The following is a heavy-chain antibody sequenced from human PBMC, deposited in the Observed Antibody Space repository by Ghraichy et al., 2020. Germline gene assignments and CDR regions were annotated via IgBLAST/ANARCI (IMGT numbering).Heavy chain of an antibody. V-gene: IGHV1-8*01. CDR1: GYTFTSYD. J-gene: IGHJ4*02. CDR3: ARVRRWLQFTGFDY. CDR2: MNPNSGNT. D-gene: IGHD5-24*01. Sequence: ASVKVSCKASGYTFTSYDINWVRQATGQGLEWMGWMNPNSGNTGYAQKFQGRVTMTRNTSISTAYMELSSLRSEDTAVYYCARVRRWLQFTGFDYWGQGTLVTVSS.